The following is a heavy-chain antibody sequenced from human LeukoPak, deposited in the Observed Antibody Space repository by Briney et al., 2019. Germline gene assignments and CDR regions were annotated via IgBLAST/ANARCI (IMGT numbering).Heavy chain of an antibody. CDR2: INHSGST. CDR3: AREEGYCSSTSCLTSFDY. D-gene: IGHD2-2*01. J-gene: IGHJ4*02. CDR1: GGSFSGYY. Sequence: SETLSLTCAVYGGSFSGYYWSWIRQPPGKGLEWIGEINHSGSTNYNPSLKSRVTISVDTSKNQFSLKLSSVTAADTAVYYCAREEGYCSSTSCLTSFDYWDQGTLVTVSS. V-gene: IGHV4-34*01.